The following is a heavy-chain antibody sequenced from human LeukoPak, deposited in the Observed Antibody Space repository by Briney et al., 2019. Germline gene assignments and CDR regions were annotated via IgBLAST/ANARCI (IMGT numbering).Heavy chain of an antibody. J-gene: IGHJ4*02. Sequence: VASVKVSCKAAGYTVTRYGISWVRQAPGQGLEWMGWISAYNGNTNYAQKLQGRVTMTTDTSTSTAYMELRSLRSDDTAVYYCARWFGDDPDYWGQGTLVTVSS. CDR3: ARWFGDDPDY. V-gene: IGHV1-18*01. CDR2: ISAYNGNT. CDR1: GYTVTRYG. D-gene: IGHD3-10*01.